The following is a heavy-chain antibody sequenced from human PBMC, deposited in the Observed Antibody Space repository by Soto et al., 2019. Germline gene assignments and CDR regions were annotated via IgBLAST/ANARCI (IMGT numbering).Heavy chain of an antibody. D-gene: IGHD6-13*01. CDR2: IYYSGST. CDR1: GGSISSYY. CDR3: ARVKRIGYSSSWSLDY. V-gene: IGHV4-59*01. J-gene: IGHJ4*02. Sequence: SETLSLTCTVSGGSISSYYWSWIRQPPGKGLEWIGYIYYSGSTNYNPSLKSRVTISVDTSKNQFSLKLSSVTAADTAVYYCARVKRIGYSSSWSLDYWGQGTLVTVSS.